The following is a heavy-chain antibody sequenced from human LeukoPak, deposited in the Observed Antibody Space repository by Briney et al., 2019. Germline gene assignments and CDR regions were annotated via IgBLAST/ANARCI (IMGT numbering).Heavy chain of an antibody. CDR3: ANDGDRIQLWLVFDY. Sequence: PGGSLRLSCAASGFTFSSYAMHWVRQAPGKGLEWVSAISGSGGSTYYADSVKGRFTISRDNSKNTLYLQMNSLRAEDTAVYYCANDGDRIQLWLVFDYWGQGTLVTVSS. V-gene: IGHV3-23*01. CDR1: GFTFSSYA. CDR2: ISGSGGST. J-gene: IGHJ4*02. D-gene: IGHD5-18*01.